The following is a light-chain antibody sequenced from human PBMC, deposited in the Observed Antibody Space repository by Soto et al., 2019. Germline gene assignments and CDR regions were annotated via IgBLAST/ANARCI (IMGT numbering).Light chain of an antibody. CDR2: DVS. CDR1: QSVSSNY. Sequence: EIVMTQSPGTLSLSPGERATLSCRSSQSVSSNYLAWYQQKPDQAPRLVIYDVSGRATVIPDRFSGSGSGTDFSLTISRLEPEDCTVYYCQQYGRSPKFGKGTKVEIE. J-gene: IGKJ1*01. V-gene: IGKV3-20*01. CDR3: QQYGRSPK.